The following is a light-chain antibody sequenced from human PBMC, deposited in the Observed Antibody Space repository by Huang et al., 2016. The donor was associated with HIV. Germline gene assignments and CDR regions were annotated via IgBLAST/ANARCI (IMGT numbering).Light chain of an antibody. CDR1: QSISSY. CDR3: QQSYSTLFT. Sequence: DIQMTQSPSSLSASVGDRVTITCRASQSISSYLNWYQQKPGKAPKLLIYAAPSLQSGVPSRFSGSGSVTDFTLTISSLQPEDFATYYCQQSYSTLFTFGPGTKVDIK. CDR2: AAP. V-gene: IGKV1-39*01. J-gene: IGKJ3*01.